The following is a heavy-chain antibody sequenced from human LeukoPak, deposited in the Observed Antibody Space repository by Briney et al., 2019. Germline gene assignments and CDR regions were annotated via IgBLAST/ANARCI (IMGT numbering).Heavy chain of an antibody. CDR1: GGSISSSSYY. D-gene: IGHD5-12*01. CDR2: IYYSGST. Sequence: SETLSLTCTVSGGSISSSSYYWGWIRQPPGKGLEWIGSIYYSGSTYYNPSLKSRVTISVDTSKNQFSLKLSSVTAADTAVYYCARNLQSHGGYDDYWGQGTLVTVSS. V-gene: IGHV4-39*01. J-gene: IGHJ4*02. CDR3: ARNLQSHGGYDDY.